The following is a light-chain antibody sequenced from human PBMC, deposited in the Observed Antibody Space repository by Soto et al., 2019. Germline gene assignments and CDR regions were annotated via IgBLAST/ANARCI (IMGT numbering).Light chain of an antibody. CDR1: QSVSSY. CDR3: QQRSNWPWT. J-gene: IGKJ1*01. Sequence: EIVLTQSPATLSLSPGERATLSCRASQSVSSYLAWYQQKPGQAPRLLIYDASNRATGIPARFSGSGCGTDFTLTISSLEPEDFAVYYCQQRSNWPWTFGQGTKVDI. V-gene: IGKV3-11*01. CDR2: DAS.